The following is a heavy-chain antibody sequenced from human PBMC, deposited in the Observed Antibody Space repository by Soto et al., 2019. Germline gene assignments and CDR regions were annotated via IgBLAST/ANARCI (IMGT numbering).Heavy chain of an antibody. J-gene: IGHJ1*01. CDR1: GFTFNSFT. Sequence: PGGSLRLSCAASGFTFNSFTMHWVRQAPGKGLEWVAVISHDGSHKYSADSVKGRSTISRDDSKNTLYLQMSSLRVEDTAIYYCATWEERYFQDWGQGT. V-gene: IGHV3-30-3*01. D-gene: IGHD1-26*01. CDR3: ATWEERYFQD. CDR2: ISHDGSHK.